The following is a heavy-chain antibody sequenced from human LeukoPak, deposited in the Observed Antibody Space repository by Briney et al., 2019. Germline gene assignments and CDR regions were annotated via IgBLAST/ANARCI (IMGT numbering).Heavy chain of an antibody. D-gene: IGHD4-17*01. CDR3: AREEWKNGDYPWP. V-gene: IGHV1-69*17. CDR2: IIPIFGIA. CDR1: GGTFSSYA. J-gene: IGHJ5*02. Sequence: SVKVSCKASGGTFSSYAISWVRQAPGQGLEWMGGIIPIFGIANYAQKFQGRVTITADKSTSTAYMELSSLRSEDTAVYYCAREEWKNGDYPWPWGQGTLVTVSS.